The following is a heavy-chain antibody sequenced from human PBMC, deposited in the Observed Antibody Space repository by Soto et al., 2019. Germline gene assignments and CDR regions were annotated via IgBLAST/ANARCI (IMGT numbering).Heavy chain of an antibody. Sequence: QVQLVESGGGVVQPGRSLRLSCAASGFTFSSYGMHWVRQAPGKGLEWVAVISYDGSNKYYADSVKGRFTISRDNSKNTLYLQMNSLSAEDTAVYYCAKVEGNSYPYYFDYWGQGTLVTVSS. CDR3: AKVEGNSYPYYFDY. V-gene: IGHV3-30*18. D-gene: IGHD5-18*01. CDR2: ISYDGSNK. CDR1: GFTFSSYG. J-gene: IGHJ4*02.